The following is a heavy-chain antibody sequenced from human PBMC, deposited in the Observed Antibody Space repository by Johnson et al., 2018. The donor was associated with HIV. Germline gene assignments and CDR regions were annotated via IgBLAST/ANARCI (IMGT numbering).Heavy chain of an antibody. Sequence: HVQLVESGGGVVQPGRSLRLSCAASGFTFSSYGMHWVRQAPGQGLEWVAVISYDGSNKYYAASVRGRITISRENSKNTLYLQMKSLRAEDTAVYYCAKVGATVVTPRGEAFDIWGQGAMVTVSS. J-gene: IGHJ3*02. D-gene: IGHD4-23*01. V-gene: IGHV3-30*18. CDR3: AKVGATVVTPRGEAFDI. CDR1: GFTFSSYG. CDR2: ISYDGSNK.